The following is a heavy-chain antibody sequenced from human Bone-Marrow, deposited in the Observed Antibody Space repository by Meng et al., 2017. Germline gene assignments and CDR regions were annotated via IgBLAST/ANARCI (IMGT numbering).Heavy chain of an antibody. CDR1: GYTFTSYG. CDR2: ISAYNGNT. V-gene: IGHV1-18*01. J-gene: IGHJ3*02. Sequence: ASVKVSCKASGYTFTSYGISWVRQAPGQGLEWMGWISAYNGNTNYAQKLQGRVTMTTDTSTSTAYMELRSLRSDDTAVYYCARPYDSSGYYYGHDAFDIWGQGTMVTVSS. CDR3: ARPYDSSGYYYGHDAFDI. D-gene: IGHD3-22*01.